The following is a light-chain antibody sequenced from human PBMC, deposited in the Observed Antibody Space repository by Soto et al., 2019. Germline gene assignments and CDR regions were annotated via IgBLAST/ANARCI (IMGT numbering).Light chain of an antibody. CDR1: QNLLHSNGYIY. Sequence: DIVMAQSPLSPPVTPGEPASISCRSSQNLLHSNGYIYLDWYLQKPGQSPQLLIYLGSNRASGVPDRFSGSGSGTDFTLQISGVEAEDVGIYYCMQTLQTPTFGQGTKVDIK. J-gene: IGKJ1*01. CDR3: MQTLQTPT. V-gene: IGKV2-28*01. CDR2: LGS.